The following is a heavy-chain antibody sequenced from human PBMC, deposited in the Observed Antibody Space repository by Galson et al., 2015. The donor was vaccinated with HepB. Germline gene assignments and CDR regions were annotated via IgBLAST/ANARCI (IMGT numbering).Heavy chain of an antibody. V-gene: IGHV3-30*18. D-gene: IGHD3-3*01. Sequence: SLRLSCAASGFTFSSYSMNWVRQAPGKGLEWMAVISYDGSNKYYADSVKGRFTISRDNSKNTLYLQMNSLRAEDTAVYYCAKGPRGSGYSHDYWGQGTLVTVSS. J-gene: IGHJ4*02. CDR1: GFTFSSYS. CDR2: ISYDGSNK. CDR3: AKGPRGSGYSHDY.